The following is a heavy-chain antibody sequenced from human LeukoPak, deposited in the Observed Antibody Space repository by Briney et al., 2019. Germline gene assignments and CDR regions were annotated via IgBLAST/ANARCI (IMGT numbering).Heavy chain of an antibody. D-gene: IGHD5-12*01. V-gene: IGHV1-8*01. Sequence: ASVKVSCKASRYTFTNYDINWVRQATGQGLEWMGWMNPNSGNIGYAQKFQGRVTMTRDMSTSTVYMELSSLRSEDTAVYYCARDGGYEAFDYWGQGTLVTVSS. CDR2: MNPNSGNI. CDR3: ARDGGYEAFDY. J-gene: IGHJ4*02. CDR1: RYTFTNYD.